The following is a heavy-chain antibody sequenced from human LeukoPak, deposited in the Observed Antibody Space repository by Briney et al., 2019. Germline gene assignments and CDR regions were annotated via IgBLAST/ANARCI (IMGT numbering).Heavy chain of an antibody. J-gene: IGHJ6*02. CDR1: GFTFSSYW. D-gene: IGHD3-9*01. CDR3: ARSQYSDILTGSLYGMDV. Sequence: GGSLRLSCAASGFTFSSYWMHWVRQAPGKGLVWVSRIYSEGRSTSYADSVKGRFTISRDNAKNTLYLQMNSLRAEDTAVYYCARSQYSDILTGSLYGMDVWGQGTTVTVSS. CDR2: IYSEGRST. V-gene: IGHV3-74*01.